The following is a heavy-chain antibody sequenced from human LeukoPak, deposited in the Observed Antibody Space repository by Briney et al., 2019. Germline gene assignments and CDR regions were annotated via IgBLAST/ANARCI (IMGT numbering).Heavy chain of an antibody. V-gene: IGHV1-18*01. CDR2: ISAYNGNT. CDR1: GYTFTSYG. Sequence: GASVKVSCKASGYTFTSYGISWVRQAPGQGLEWMGWISAYNGNTNYAQKLQGRVTMTTDTSTSTAYMELRSLRSDDTAVYYCARAVAYYDSSGYWDFDYWGQGTLVTVSS. J-gene: IGHJ4*02. D-gene: IGHD3-22*01. CDR3: ARAVAYYDSSGYWDFDY.